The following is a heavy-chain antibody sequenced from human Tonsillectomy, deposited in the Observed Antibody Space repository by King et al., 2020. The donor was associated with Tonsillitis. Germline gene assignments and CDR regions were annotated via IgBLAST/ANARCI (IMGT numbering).Heavy chain of an antibody. D-gene: IGHD6-19*01. Sequence: VQLVESGGGLVQPGGSLRLSCAASGFTFSSYSMNWVRQVPGKGLGWVSYIRISSRNIYYADSVKGRFTIAKDNAKNSLYLQMNSLGAEDTAVYYCARGPPEIIAVVDYWGQGTLVTVSS. V-gene: IGHV3-48*01. CDR1: GFTFSSYS. CDR3: ARGPPEIIAVVDY. CDR2: IRISSRNI. J-gene: IGHJ4*02.